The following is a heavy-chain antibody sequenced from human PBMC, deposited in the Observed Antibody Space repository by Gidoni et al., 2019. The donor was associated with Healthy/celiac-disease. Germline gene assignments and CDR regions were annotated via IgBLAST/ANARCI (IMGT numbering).Heavy chain of an antibody. Sequence: EVQLVESGGGLIQPGGSLRLSCAASGFTVSSNYMSWVRQAPGKGLEWVSVIYSGGSTYYADSVKGRFTISRDNSKNTLYLQMNSLRAEDTAVYYCAREAGSGWYGNYFDYWGQGTLVTVSS. V-gene: IGHV3-53*01. CDR3: AREAGSGWYGNYFDY. CDR2: IYSGGST. J-gene: IGHJ4*02. CDR1: GFTVSSNY. D-gene: IGHD6-19*01.